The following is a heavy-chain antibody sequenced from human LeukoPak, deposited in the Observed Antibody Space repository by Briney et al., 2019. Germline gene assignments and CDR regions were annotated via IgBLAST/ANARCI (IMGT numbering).Heavy chain of an antibody. CDR2: IYYSGST. Sequence: SETLSLTCTVSGGSISSYYWSWIRQPAGKGLEWIGYIYYSGSTNYNPSLKSRVTISVDTSKNQFSLKLSSVTAADTAVYYCARGTYYDFWSGYYETDYYYYGMDVWGQGTTVTVSS. CDR1: GGSISSYY. CDR3: ARGTYYDFWSGYYETDYYYYGMDV. V-gene: IGHV4-59*01. D-gene: IGHD3-3*01. J-gene: IGHJ6*02.